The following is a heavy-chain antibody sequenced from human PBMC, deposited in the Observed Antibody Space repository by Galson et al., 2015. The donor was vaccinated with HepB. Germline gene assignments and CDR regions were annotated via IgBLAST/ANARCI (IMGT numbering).Heavy chain of an antibody. CDR3: VNVMRSGGPDY. CDR1: GFTFGSYA. V-gene: IGHV3-64D*06. J-gene: IGHJ4*02. D-gene: IGHD2-21*01. Sequence: SLRLSCAASGFTFGSYAMHWVRQAPGKGLEYVSAISSNGGSTYYADSVKGKFTISRDNSKNTLYLQMSSLRAEDTAVYYCVNVMRSGGPDYWGQGTLVTVSS. CDR2: ISSNGGST.